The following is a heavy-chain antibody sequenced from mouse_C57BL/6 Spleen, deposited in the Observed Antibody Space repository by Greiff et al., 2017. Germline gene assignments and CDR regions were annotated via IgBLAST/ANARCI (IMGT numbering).Heavy chain of an antibody. J-gene: IGHJ3*01. CDR3: AREDGGFAY. CDR2: IYPSASET. Sequence: QVQLKQPGAELVKPGSSVKLSCKASGYTFTSYWMDWVKQRPGQGLEWIGNIYPSASETHYNQKFKDKATLTVDKSSSTAYMQLSSLTSEDSAVYYCAREDGGFAYWGQGTLVTVSA. V-gene: IGHV1-61*01. CDR1: GYTFTSYW. D-gene: IGHD2-3*01.